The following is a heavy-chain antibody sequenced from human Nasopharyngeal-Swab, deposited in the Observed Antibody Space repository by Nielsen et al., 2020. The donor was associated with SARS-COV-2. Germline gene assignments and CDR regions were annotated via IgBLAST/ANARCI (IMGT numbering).Heavy chain of an antibody. V-gene: IGHV1-8*01. J-gene: IGHJ4*02. CDR1: GYTFTSYD. CDR2: MNPNSGNT. CDR3: ARAGKIQLWFNSLYYFDY. D-gene: IGHD5-18*01. Sequence: ASVQVSCKASGYTFTSYDINWVRQATGQGLVWMGWMNPNSGNTGYAQKFQGRVTMTRNTSISTAYMELSSLRSEDTAVYYCARAGKIQLWFNSLYYFDYWGQGTLVTVSS.